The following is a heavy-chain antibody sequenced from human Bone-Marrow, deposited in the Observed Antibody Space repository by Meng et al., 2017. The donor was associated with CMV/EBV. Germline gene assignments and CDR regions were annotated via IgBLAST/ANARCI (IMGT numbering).Heavy chain of an antibody. CDR1: GGSISSGDYY. D-gene: IGHD1-26*01. Sequence: LRLSCTVSGGSISSGDYYWSWIRQPPGRGLEWIGYIYYSASTYYNPSLKSRVTISVDTSKNQFSLKLRSVTAADTAVYYCARGVGWPYFDYWGQGTLVTVSS. CDR3: ARGVGWPYFDY. CDR2: IYYSAST. J-gene: IGHJ4*02. V-gene: IGHV4-30-4*08.